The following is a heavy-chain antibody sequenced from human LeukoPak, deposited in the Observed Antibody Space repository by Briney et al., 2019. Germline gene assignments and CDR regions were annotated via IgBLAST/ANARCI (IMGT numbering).Heavy chain of an antibody. V-gene: IGHV4-61*02. Sequence: SETKSLTCTVSGGSLSSGTYYCSWIRQPAGEGLEWIGRIYYSGSTNYNPSLKRRVTISVDTSKNQFSLRLSSMTAADTAVYYCARGRIGYCGSTSCPGTFDIWGQGTMVTVSS. CDR1: GGSLSSGTYY. CDR3: ARGRIGYCGSTSCPGTFDI. J-gene: IGHJ3*02. CDR2: IYYSGST. D-gene: IGHD2-2*01.